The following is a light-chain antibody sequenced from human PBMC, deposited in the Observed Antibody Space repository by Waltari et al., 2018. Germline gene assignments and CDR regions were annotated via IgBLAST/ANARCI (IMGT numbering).Light chain of an antibody. CDR1: QSVSSSY. V-gene: IGKV3-20*01. J-gene: IGKJ4*01. CDR2: GAS. Sequence: DIVLTQSPGTLSLSPGESATLSCRASQSVSSSYLAWYQQKPGQAPRLLIYGASSRATGIPDRFSGSGSGTDFTLTISRLEPEDFAVYYCQQYGSSPFGGGTKVEIK. CDR3: QQYGSSP.